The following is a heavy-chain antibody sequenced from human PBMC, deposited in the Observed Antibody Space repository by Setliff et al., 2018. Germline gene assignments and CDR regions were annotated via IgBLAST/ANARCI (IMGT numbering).Heavy chain of an antibody. CDR1: GGTFSSYA. CDR2: IIPIFGTA. Sequence: GASVKVSCKASGGTFSSYAISWVRQAPGQGLEWMGRIIPIFGTANYAQKFQGRVAITADKSTSTAYMELSSLRSEDTAVYYCASRRGLEWSLGAIDIWGQGTMVTVSS. J-gene: IGHJ3*02. V-gene: IGHV1-69*06. CDR3: ASRRGLEWSLGAIDI. D-gene: IGHD3-3*01.